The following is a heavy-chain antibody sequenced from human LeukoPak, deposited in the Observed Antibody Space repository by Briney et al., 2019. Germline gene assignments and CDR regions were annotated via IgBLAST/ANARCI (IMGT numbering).Heavy chain of an antibody. Sequence: ASVKVSCKASGYTFTSYGISWVRQAPGQGLEWMGWISAYNGNTNYAQKLQGRVTMTTDTSTSTAFMELRSLRSDDTAVYYCARDRDGSPGFYAPMDVWGQGTTVTVSS. CDR2: ISAYNGNT. J-gene: IGHJ6*02. CDR3: ARDRDGSPGFYAPMDV. CDR1: GYTFTSYG. V-gene: IGHV1-18*01. D-gene: IGHD2/OR15-2a*01.